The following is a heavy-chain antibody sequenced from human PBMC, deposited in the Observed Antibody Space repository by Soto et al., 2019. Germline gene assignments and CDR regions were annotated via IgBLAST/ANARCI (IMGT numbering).Heavy chain of an antibody. CDR1: GFTFSRCG. D-gene: IGHD2-2*01. CDR2: ISYDGSDE. CDR3: AKEQRLVSFETDF. V-gene: IGHV3-30*18. J-gene: IGHJ4*02. Sequence: QAGGSLRLSCAASGFTFSRCGMHWVRQAPGKGLEWVALISYDGSDEYYRDSVKGRFTISRDNSKNTLYLQMNNLRREDTALYYCAKEQRLVSFETDFWGQGTLVTVSS.